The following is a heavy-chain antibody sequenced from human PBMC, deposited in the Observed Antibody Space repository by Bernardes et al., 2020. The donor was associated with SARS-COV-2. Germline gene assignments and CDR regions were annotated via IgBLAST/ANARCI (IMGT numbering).Heavy chain of an antibody. CDR2: INQDGSHA. J-gene: IGHJ4*02. CDR3: AGGGGY. D-gene: IGHD2-15*01. CDR1: GFTFNTHW. Sequence: GSLRLSRAASGFTFNTHWMRWVRQAPGKGLECVASINQDGSHADYVDSVKGRFTISRDNAKNSLYLQMNGLRVEDTALYYCAGGGGYWGQGALVTVSS. V-gene: IGHV3-7*04.